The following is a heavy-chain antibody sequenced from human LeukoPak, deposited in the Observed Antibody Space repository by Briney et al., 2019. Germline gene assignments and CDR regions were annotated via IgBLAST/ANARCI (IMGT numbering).Heavy chain of an antibody. CDR1: GGTFSSYA. CDR3: AREHYYYMASWFDYYYYMDV. Sequence: GASVKVSCKASGGTFSSYAISWVQQAPGQGLEWMGGINPIFGTANYAQKFQGRVTITADESTSTAYMELSSLRSEDTAVYYCAREHYYYMASWFDYYYYMDVWGKGTTVTVSS. V-gene: IGHV1-69*13. J-gene: IGHJ6*03. CDR2: INPIFGTA. D-gene: IGHD3-22*01.